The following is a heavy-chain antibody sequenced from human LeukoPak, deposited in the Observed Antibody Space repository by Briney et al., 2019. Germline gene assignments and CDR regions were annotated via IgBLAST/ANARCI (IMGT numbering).Heavy chain of an antibody. CDR2: IKHAGSEK. CDR3: AKDRLAAAGRRSWTEGGFDY. D-gene: IGHD6-13*01. V-gene: IGHV3-7*03. Sequence: WRTLRPSCAASEFTLSHYWMSSVRQSPRQWPECVANIKHAGSEKYYVDSVKGRFTISRDNAKNSLYLQMNSLRAEDTAVYYCAKDRLAAAGRRSWTEGGFDYWGQGTLVTVSS. J-gene: IGHJ4*02. CDR1: EFTLSHYW.